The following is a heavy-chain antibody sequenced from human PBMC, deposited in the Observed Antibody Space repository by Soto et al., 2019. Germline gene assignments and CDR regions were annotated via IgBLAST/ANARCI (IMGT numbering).Heavy chain of an antibody. D-gene: IGHD1-1*01. J-gene: IGHJ4*02. CDR1: GVSIRDYF. CDR2: IYYSGRT. Sequence: PSETVSLTCTFSGVSIRDYFWTCIRHAPGKGLEWIGYIYYSGRTNYNPSLKSRVSISVDTSKNHFSLQLRSVTAADTAVYYCARVAGDDLGDSGGFDQRGQRTLVTVSX. CDR3: ARVAGDDLGDSGGFDQ. V-gene: IGHV4-59*01.